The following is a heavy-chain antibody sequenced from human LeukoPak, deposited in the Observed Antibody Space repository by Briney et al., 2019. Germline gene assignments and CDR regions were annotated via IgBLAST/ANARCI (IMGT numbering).Heavy chain of an antibody. J-gene: IGHJ4*02. CDR3: ARDATRGGDFDY. V-gene: IGHV3-7*01. CDR1: GFTFSNYW. D-gene: IGHD2-21*01. CDR2: INQGGSGK. Sequence: GGSLRLSCAASGFTFSNYWMTWVRQAPGKGLEWVANINQGGSGKYFVDSVKGRFTISRDNGKNSLYLQMNSLRADDTAVYYCARDATRGGDFDYWGQGTLVTVSS.